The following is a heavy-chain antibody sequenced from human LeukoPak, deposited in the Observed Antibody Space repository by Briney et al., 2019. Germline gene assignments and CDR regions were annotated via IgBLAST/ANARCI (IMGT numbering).Heavy chain of an antibody. CDR3: ARASHDYGNYSHFDY. D-gene: IGHD4-11*01. V-gene: IGHV4-34*01. CDR2: INHSGST. Sequence: PSETLSLTCAVYGGSFSGYYWSWIRQPPGKGLEWIGEINHSGSTNYNPSLKSRVTISVDTSKNQFSLKLSSVTAADTAVYYCARASHDYGNYSHFDYWGQGTLVTVSS. J-gene: IGHJ4*02. CDR1: GGSFSGYY.